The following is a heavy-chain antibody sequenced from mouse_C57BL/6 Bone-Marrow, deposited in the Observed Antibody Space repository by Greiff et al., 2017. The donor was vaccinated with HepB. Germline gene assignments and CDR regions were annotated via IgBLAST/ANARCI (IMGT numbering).Heavy chain of an antibody. V-gene: IGHV7-3*01. CDR1: GFTFTDYY. D-gene: IGHD1-1*01. J-gene: IGHJ4*01. Sequence: EVKVVESGGGLVQPGGSLSLSCAASGFTFTDYYMSWVRQPPGKALEWLGFIRNKANGYTTEYSASVKGRFTISRDNSQSILYLQMNALRAEDSATYYCARSPSFLLLPMDYWGQGTSVTVSS. CDR3: ARSPSFLLLPMDY. CDR2: IRNKANGYTT.